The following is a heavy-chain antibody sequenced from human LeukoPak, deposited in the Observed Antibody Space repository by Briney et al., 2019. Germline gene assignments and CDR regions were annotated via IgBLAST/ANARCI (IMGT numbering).Heavy chain of an antibody. D-gene: IGHD6-13*01. CDR2: ISSAGSTK. Sequence: GGSLRLSCAASGFTFNTYAMHWVRQAAGMGLEWVAVISSAGSTKYYADSVKGRFTISRDNSKNTLDLQMNSLRAEDTAVYYCARAAAGRAYYHYGMGVWGQGTTVTVSS. CDR3: ARAAAGRAYYHYGMGV. V-gene: IGHV3-30*14. CDR1: GFTFNTYA. J-gene: IGHJ6*02.